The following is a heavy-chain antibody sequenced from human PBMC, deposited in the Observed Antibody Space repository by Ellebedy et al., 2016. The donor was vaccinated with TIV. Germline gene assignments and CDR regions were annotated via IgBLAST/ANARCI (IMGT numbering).Heavy chain of an antibody. V-gene: IGHV3-23*01. CDR3: TKDSGWEYEY. CDR2: ISGSDEST. J-gene: IGHJ4*02. CDR1: GFTFSSYG. Sequence: PGGSLRLSCAASGFTFSSYGMSWVRQAPGKGLEWVSGISGSDESTHHADSVQGRFTISRDNSKNTLYLQMNSLRAEDTAVYYCTKDSGWEYEYWGQGTLVTVSS. D-gene: IGHD1-26*01.